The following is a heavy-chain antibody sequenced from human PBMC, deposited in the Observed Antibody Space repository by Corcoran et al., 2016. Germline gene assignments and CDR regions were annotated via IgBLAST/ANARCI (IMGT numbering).Heavy chain of an antibody. CDR1: GYTFTTYW. D-gene: IGHD3-16*01. V-gene: IGHV5-51*01. CDR2: IYPGDSET. J-gene: IGHJ5*02. Sequence: EVQLVQSGAEVKKPGESLKISCKVAGYTFTTYWIGWVRQMPGKGLEWMGSIYPGDSETRYSPSFQGQVTISADKSITTAYLQWSSLKASDTAIYYCARGGNSMMNPGSSQGCDPWGQGTQVTVSS. CDR3: ARGGNSMMNPGSSQGCDP.